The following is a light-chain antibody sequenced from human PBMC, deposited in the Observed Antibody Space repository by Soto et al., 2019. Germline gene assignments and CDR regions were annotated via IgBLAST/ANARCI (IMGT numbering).Light chain of an antibody. V-gene: IGKV3-20*01. CDR3: QQYGSSPTLT. Sequence: EILLTQSPGTLSLSPGERATLSCRASQSVSSSYLAWYQQKPCQAPRLLLYGASSRATGIPDSFSGSGSGTDFTLTISRLEPEDFAVYYCQQYGSSPTLTFGGGTKVDIK. CDR1: QSVSSSY. CDR2: GAS. J-gene: IGKJ4*01.